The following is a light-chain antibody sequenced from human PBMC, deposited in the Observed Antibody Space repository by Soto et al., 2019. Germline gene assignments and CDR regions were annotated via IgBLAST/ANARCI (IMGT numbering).Light chain of an antibody. CDR2: AAS. CDR1: QSISSY. CDR3: PHSSSTTRT. Sequence: DSEMSRSPASLSASVGDRVTITCRASQSISSYLNWYQQKPGKAPKLLIYAASSLQSGVPSRFSGSGSSTDFHITIICLQAKPFEPYFCPHSSSTTRTLARGTKVDIK. J-gene: IGKJ1*01. V-gene: IGKV1-39*01.